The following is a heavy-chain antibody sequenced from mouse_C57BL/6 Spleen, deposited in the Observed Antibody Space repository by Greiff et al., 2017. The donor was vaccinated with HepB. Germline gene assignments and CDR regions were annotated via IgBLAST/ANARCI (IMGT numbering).Heavy chain of an antibody. CDR3: ARMWDYPHWYFDV. J-gene: IGHJ1*03. CDR2: ISSGSSTI. D-gene: IGHD2-4*01. V-gene: IGHV5-17*01. CDR1: GFTFSDYG. Sequence: EVQLVESGGGLVKPGGSLKLSCAASGFTFSDYGMHWVRQAPEKGLEWVAYISSGSSTIYYADTVKGRFTISRDNAKNTLFLQMTSLRSEDTAMYYCARMWDYPHWYFDVWGTGTTVTVSS.